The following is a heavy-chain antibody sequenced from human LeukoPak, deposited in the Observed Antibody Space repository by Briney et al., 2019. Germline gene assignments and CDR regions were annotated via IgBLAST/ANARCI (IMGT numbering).Heavy chain of an antibody. Sequence: GGSLRLSCTASAFTLGDFYMSWIRQAPGKGLEWIAYISNVGLTTYYAESVKGRFTISRDNAKNSPYLQMNSLRAEDTAVYYCACDFRYLGHDFWGQGTLVTVSS. CDR2: ISNVGLTT. D-gene: IGHD2-21*02. J-gene: IGHJ4*02. V-gene: IGHV3-11*01. CDR1: AFTLGDFY. CDR3: ACDFRYLGHDF.